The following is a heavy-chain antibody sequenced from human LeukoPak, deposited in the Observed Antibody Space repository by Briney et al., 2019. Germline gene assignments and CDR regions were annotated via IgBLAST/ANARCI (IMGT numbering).Heavy chain of an antibody. CDR1: GYTFTGYY. Sequence: GASVTLSCTLSGYTFTGYYLHWIRQAPGQGLEWMGWINPNTGATSYAEKLQGRVPMTRDTSIDTAYMEMRSLRSEDTAVYYCARDRVGSGWPRPWYFEFWGQGTLITVSS. CDR2: INPNTGAT. J-gene: IGHJ4*02. D-gene: IGHD6-19*01. CDR3: ARDRVGSGWPRPWYFEF. V-gene: IGHV1-2*02.